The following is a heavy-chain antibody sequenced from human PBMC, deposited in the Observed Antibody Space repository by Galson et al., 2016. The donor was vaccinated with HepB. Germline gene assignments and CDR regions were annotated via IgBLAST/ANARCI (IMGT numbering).Heavy chain of an antibody. CDR1: GFSLSAYY. V-gene: IGHV3-11*05. J-gene: IGHJ3*02. Sequence: SLRISCAASGFSLSAYYMTWIRRTPGKGLEWVSYISYSGSDMNYIDSVKGRFTISRDNAKNSLYLQMNSLRAEDTGIYYCARDPDTTGPLDIWGQGTVVIVSS. CDR3: ARDPDTTGPLDI. CDR2: ISYSGSDM. D-gene: IGHD1-1*01.